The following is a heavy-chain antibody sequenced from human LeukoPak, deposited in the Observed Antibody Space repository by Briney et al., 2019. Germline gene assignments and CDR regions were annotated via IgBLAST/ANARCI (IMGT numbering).Heavy chain of an antibody. Sequence: ASVKVSCKASGYTFTSYDINWVRQATGQGLEWMGWMNPNSGNTGYAQKFQGRVTMTRNTSISTAYMELSSLRSEDTAVYYCARSRSLRRSYAPYYYYYMDVWGKGTTVTISS. J-gene: IGHJ6*03. V-gene: IGHV1-8*01. CDR1: GYTFTSYD. CDR2: MNPNSGNT. D-gene: IGHD1-26*01. CDR3: ARSRSLRRSYAPYYYYYMDV.